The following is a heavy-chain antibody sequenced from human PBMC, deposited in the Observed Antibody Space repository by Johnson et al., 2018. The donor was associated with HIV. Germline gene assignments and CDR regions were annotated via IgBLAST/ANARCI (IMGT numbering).Heavy chain of an antibody. J-gene: IGHJ3*02. D-gene: IGHD2-15*01. V-gene: IGHV3-33*01. CDR3: TTADIVGTFDI. CDR1: GFTFSNYG. Sequence: QVQLVESGGGVVPPGRSLRLSCVASGFTFSNYGMHWVRQAPGKGLEWVAAVWYDGSNKYYADSVKGRFTISRDNSKNTLYLQMSSLKTEDTAVYYCTTADIVGTFDIWGQGTMVTVS. CDR2: VWYDGSNK.